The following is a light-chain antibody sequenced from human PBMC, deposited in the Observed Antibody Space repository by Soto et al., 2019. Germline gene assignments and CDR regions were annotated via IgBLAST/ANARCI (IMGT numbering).Light chain of an antibody. J-gene: IGKJ3*01. CDR1: QSVSSSY. Sequence: TQSPSTLSASVGDTVTITCRASQSVSSSYLAWYQQKPGQAPRLLIYGASTRATGIPDRFSGSGSGTDFTLTISRLEPEDFAVYYCQQYGSSPPFTFGPGTKVDIK. CDR3: QQYGSSPPFT. V-gene: IGKV3-20*01. CDR2: GAS.